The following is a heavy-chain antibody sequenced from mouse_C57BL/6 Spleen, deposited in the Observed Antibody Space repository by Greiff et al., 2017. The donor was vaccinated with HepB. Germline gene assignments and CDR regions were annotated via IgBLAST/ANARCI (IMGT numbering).Heavy chain of an antibody. CDR2: IYPGDGDT. J-gene: IGHJ2*01. CDR3: ASNSYFDY. V-gene: IGHV1-82*01. Sequence: QVQLQQSGPELVKPGASVKISCKASGYAFSSSWMNWVKQRPGKGLEWIGRIYPGDGDTNYNGKFKGKATLTADKSSSTAYMQLSSLTSEDSAVYFCASNSYFDYWGQGTTLTVSS. CDR1: GYAFSSSW. D-gene: IGHD4-1*01.